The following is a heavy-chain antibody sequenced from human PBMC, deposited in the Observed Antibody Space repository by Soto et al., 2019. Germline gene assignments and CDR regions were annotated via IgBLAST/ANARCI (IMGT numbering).Heavy chain of an antibody. Sequence: QVQVVQSGAEVKKPGSSVKVSCKTSGGTFSTSAISWVRQAPGQGLEWMGGIMPIFRTADYAQKFQGRVTITADESTTTAYLELSSLRSEDTAVYYCARDKDRAQVGVNYYYIMDVWGQGTTVTVTS. CDR1: GGTFSTSA. V-gene: IGHV1-69*12. CDR2: IMPIFRTA. D-gene: IGHD2-2*01. CDR3: ARDKDRAQVGVNYYYIMDV. J-gene: IGHJ6*02.